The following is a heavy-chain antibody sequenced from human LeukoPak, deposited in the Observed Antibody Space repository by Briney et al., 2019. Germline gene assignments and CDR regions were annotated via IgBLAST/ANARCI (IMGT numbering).Heavy chain of an antibody. Sequence: GGSLRLSCAASGFTFSDYWMHWVRQAPGKGLEYVSTITNNGGSTYYANSVKGRFTISRDNSKNTLYLQMDSLRPEDMAVYYCARVSVVKTYDYWGQGTLVSVSS. J-gene: IGHJ4*02. CDR2: ITNNGGST. CDR1: GFTFSDYW. D-gene: IGHD4-23*01. CDR3: ARVSVVKTYDY. V-gene: IGHV3-64*01.